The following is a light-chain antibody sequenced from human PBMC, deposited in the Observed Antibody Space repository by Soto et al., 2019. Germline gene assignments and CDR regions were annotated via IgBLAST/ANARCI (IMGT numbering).Light chain of an antibody. CDR3: CSYAGSMV. CDR1: SSDVGSYNL. Sequence: QSALTQPASVSGSPGQSITISCTGTSSDVGSYNLVSWYQQHPGKAPKLMIYKVSKRPSGVSNRFSGSKSGNTASLTISGLQAEDEADYYCCSYAGSMVFGGGTKVTVL. CDR2: KVS. J-gene: IGLJ2*01. V-gene: IGLV2-23*02.